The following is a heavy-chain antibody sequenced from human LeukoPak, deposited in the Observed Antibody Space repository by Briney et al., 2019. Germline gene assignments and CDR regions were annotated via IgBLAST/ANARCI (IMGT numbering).Heavy chain of an antibody. D-gene: IGHD3-10*01. Sequence: SETLSLTCTVSGGSISSYYWSWIRQPPGKGLEWIGYIYYSGSTYYNPSLKSRVTISVDTSKNQFSLKLSSVTAADTAVYYCARKLLWFGDGYYFDYWGQGTLVTVSS. CDR1: GGSISSYY. J-gene: IGHJ4*02. CDR3: ARKLLWFGDGYYFDY. CDR2: IYYSGST. V-gene: IGHV4-59*04.